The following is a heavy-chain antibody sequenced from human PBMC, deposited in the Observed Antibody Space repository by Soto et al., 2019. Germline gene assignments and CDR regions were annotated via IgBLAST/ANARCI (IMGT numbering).Heavy chain of an antibody. V-gene: IGHV4-39*01. CDR2: IYYSGST. Sequence: SETLSLTCTVSGGSISSSSYYWGWIRQPPGKGLEWIGSIYYSGSTYYNPSLKSRVTISVDTSKNQFSLKLSSVTAADTAVYYCARRHSSSWMYFDYWGQGTLVTVSS. J-gene: IGHJ4*02. CDR1: GGSISSSSYY. D-gene: IGHD6-13*01. CDR3: ARRHSSSWMYFDY.